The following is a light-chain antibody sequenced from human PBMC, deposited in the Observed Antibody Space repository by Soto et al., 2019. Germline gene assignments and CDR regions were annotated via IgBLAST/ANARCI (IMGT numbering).Light chain of an antibody. J-gene: IGKJ5*01. V-gene: IGKV3-20*01. CDR3: QQYGSSIT. CDR2: GTS. CDR1: QSVGSSY. Sequence: EIVMTQSPATLSVSPGERATLSCRASQSVGSSYLAWYQQKPGQAPRVLIYGTSSRATGIPDRFSGSGSGTDFTLTISRLEPEDFAVYYCQQYGSSITFGQGTRLEIK.